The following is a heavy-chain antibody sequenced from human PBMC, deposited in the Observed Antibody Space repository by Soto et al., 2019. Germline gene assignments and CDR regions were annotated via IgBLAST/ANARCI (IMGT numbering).Heavy chain of an antibody. CDR2: ISGSGGST. D-gene: IGHD3-3*01. J-gene: IGHJ4*02. Sequence: GSLRLSCAASGFTLDSYAMNWVRQAPGKGLEWVSAISGSGGSTYYAGSVKGRFTISRDISKNTLYLQMNSLRAEDTAVYYCAKGVTYYDFWSGYFEYWGRGTLVTVSS. CDR1: GFTLDSYA. V-gene: IGHV3-23*01. CDR3: AKGVTYYDFWSGYFEY.